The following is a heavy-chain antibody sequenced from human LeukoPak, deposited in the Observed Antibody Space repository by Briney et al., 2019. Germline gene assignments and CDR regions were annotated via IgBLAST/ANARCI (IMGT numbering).Heavy chain of an antibody. CDR2: IIGSGAVT. V-gene: IGHV3-23*01. CDR3: AKDPNGDYLGAFDS. D-gene: IGHD4-17*01. Sequence: PGGSLRLSCATSGFTFSKYTLIWVRQAPERGLQWVSAIIGSGAVTYYEDSVKGRFTISRDNSKNTLYLQMSSLRVEDTAIYYCAKDPNGDYLGAFDSWGQGTMVTVSS. CDR1: GFTFSKYT. J-gene: IGHJ3*02.